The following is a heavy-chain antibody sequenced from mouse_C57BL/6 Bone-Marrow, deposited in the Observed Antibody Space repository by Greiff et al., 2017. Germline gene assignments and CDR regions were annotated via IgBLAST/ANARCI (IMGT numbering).Heavy chain of an antibody. J-gene: IGHJ1*03. CDR2: IDPSDSYT. CDR3: ARRGYYGNYHWYFDV. D-gene: IGHD2-1*01. V-gene: IGHV1-69*01. Sequence: QVQLQQPGAELVMPGASVKLSCKASGYTFTSYWMHWVKQRPGQGLEWIGEIDPSDSYTNYNQKFKGKSTLTVDKSSSTAYMQLSSLTSEDSAVXYCARRGYYGNYHWYFDVWGTGTTVTVSS. CDR1: GYTFTSYW.